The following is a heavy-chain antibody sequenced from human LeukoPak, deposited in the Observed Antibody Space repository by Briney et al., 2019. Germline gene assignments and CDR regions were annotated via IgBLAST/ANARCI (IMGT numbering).Heavy chain of an antibody. D-gene: IGHD5-24*01. CDR3: ARGRDGYNGRYYYYYMDV. CDR2: IYYSGST. J-gene: IGHJ6*03. V-gene: IGHV4-30-4*08. Sequence: TSETLSLTCTVSGGSISSYYWSWIRQPPGKGLEWIGYIYYSGSTYYNPSLKSRVTISVDTSKNQFSLKLSSVTAADTAVYYCARGRDGYNGRYYYYYMDVWGKGTTVTVSS. CDR1: GGSISSYY.